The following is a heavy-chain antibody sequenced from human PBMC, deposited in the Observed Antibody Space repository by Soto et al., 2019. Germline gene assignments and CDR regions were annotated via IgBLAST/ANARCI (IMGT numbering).Heavy chain of an antibody. J-gene: IGHJ6*02. V-gene: IGHV1-46*01. CDR1: GYTFTSYY. D-gene: IGHD3-10*01. CDR2: INPSGGST. Sequence: ASVKVSCKASGYTFTSYYMHWVRQAPGQGLEWMGIINPSGGSTSYAQKFQGRVTMTRDTSTSTVYMELSSLRSEDTAVYYCARDPSLITMVRGVIITDYYYAMDVWGQGTTVTVSS. CDR3: ARDPSLITMVRGVIITDYYYAMDV.